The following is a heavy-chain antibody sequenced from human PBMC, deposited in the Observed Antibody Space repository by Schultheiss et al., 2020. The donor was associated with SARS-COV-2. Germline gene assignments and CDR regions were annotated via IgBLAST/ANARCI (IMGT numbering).Heavy chain of an antibody. V-gene: IGHV3-48*02. CDR3: AKVVYYYYYGMDV. CDR2: ISSSSSTI. Sequence: GGSLRLSCAASGFTFSSYSINWVRQAPGKGLEWVSYISSSSSTIYYADSVKGRFTISRDNAKNSLYLQMNSLRDEDTAVYYCAKVVYYYYYGMDVWGQGTTVTVSS. CDR1: GFTFSSYS. J-gene: IGHJ6*02.